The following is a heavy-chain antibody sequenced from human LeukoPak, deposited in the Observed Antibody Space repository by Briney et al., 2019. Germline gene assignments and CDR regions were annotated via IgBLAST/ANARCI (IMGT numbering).Heavy chain of an antibody. CDR3: GRSKPYGSTWHTDY. CDR1: GGSIRGYY. Sequence: SETLSLTCTVSGGSIRGYYWSWMRQPPGKGLGWIGYISYSGTTNYNPSVQSRVTISVDTSTNQFSLKLSSVTAADTAVYYCGRSKPYGSTWHTDYWGQGTPVTVSS. D-gene: IGHD1-26*01. CDR2: ISYSGTT. J-gene: IGHJ4*02. V-gene: IGHV4-59*08.